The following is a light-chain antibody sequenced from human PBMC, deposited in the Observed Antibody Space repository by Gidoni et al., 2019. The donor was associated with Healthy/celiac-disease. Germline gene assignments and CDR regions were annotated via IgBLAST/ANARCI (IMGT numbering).Light chain of an antibody. V-gene: IGKV3-20*01. CDR3: QQYDSSPRT. Sequence: EIVSTQSPGTLPLSPGERATLTCRASQSVSSSYLAWYQQKPGQAPRLLIYGASSRATGLPDRFSGSGSGTDFTLTISRLEPEDFAMYYCQQYDSSPRTFGQGTKVEIK. CDR1: QSVSSSY. CDR2: GAS. J-gene: IGKJ1*01.